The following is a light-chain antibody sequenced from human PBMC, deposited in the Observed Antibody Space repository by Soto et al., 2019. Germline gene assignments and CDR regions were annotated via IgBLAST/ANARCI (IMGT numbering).Light chain of an antibody. Sequence: QSALTQPASVSGSPGPSITISCTGTSSEVGGYNYVSWYQQHPGKAPKLMIYDVSNRPSGVSNRFSGSKSGNTASLTISGLQAEDEADYYCSSYTSSNYVFGTGTKLTVL. J-gene: IGLJ1*01. CDR2: DVS. CDR3: SSYTSSNYV. V-gene: IGLV2-14*01. CDR1: SSEVGGYNY.